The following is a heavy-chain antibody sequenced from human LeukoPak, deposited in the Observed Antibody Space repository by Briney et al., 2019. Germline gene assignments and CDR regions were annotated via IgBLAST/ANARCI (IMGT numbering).Heavy chain of an antibody. D-gene: IGHD3-3*01. Sequence: SETLSLTCTVSGGSISSSSYYWGWIRQPPGKGLEWIVSIYYSGSTYYNPSLKSRVTISVDTSKNHFSLKLSSVTAADTAVYYCARLRYYDFWSGYIYWGQGTLVTVSS. CDR3: ARLRYYDFWSGYIY. CDR2: IYYSGST. J-gene: IGHJ4*02. CDR1: GGSISSSSYY. V-gene: IGHV4-39*02.